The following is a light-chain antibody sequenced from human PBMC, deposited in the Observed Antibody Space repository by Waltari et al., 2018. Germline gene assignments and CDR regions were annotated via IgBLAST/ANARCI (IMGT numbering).Light chain of an antibody. CDR3: AAWDDSLKAVL. J-gene: IGLJ2*01. CDR2: SNN. V-gene: IGLV1-44*01. CDR1: TPNIGSTT. Sequence: QSVLTQPPSASGPPGQTATISCSGSTPNIGSTTVNWYQQLPGTAPKLLTQSNNQRPSGVPDRFSGSKSGTSASLIISGLQSEDEAEYFCAAWDDSLKAVLFGGGTKLTVL.